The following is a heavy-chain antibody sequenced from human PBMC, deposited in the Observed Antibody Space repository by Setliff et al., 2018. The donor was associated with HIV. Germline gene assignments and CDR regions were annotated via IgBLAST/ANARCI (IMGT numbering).Heavy chain of an antibody. J-gene: IGHJ5*02. CDR3: ARASRGGSSPGWFDP. Sequence: PSETLSLTCTVSGGSISSSSHYWGWIRQPPGKGLEWSGSIYYSGGTYYNPSLKSRVTISVDTSKNQLSRKLSSVTAADTAVDYCARASRGGSSPGWFDPWGQGTLVTVSS. CDR2: IYYSGGT. D-gene: IGHD6-6*01. CDR1: GGSISSSSHY. V-gene: IGHV4-39*07.